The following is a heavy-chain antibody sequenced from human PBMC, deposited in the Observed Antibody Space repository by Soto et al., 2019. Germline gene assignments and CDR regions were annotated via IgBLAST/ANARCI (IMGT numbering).Heavy chain of an antibody. CDR3: AHSYDFWSGYYFDY. V-gene: IGHV2-5*02. D-gene: IGHD3-3*01. J-gene: IGHJ4*02. CDR2: IYWDDDK. CDR1: GFSLSTSGVG. Sequence: QITLKESGPTLVKPTQTLTLTCTFSGFSLSTSGVGVGWIRQPPGKALEWLALIYWDDDKRYCPSLKSRLTITKDTSKNQVVLTMTNMDPVDTATYYWAHSYDFWSGYYFDYWGQGTLVTVSS.